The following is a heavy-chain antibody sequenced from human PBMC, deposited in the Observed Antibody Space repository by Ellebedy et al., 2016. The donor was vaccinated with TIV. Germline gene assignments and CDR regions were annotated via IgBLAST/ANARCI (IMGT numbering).Heavy chain of an antibody. V-gene: IGHV3-7*03. Sequence: GESLKISCAASGFTFTTYGMSWVRQAPGKGLEWVANIKQDGSEKYYVDSVKGRFTISRDNAKNSLYLQMNSLRAEDTAVYYCAIRMHYWGQGTLVTVSS. CDR3: AIRMHY. CDR1: GFTFTTYG. J-gene: IGHJ4*02. D-gene: IGHD1-14*01. CDR2: IKQDGSEK.